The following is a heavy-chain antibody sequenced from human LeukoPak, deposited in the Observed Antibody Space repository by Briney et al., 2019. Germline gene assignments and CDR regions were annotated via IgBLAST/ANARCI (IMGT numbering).Heavy chain of an antibody. Sequence: GGSLRLSCAVSGFTIGSHFMGWVRHLPGKGLQCVAILEPSGNERNYVDSVKGRFSISRDNAQNSLSLQMNSLSADDTAVYYCARLGATSSGKYYFDYWGQGTLVTVSS. CDR1: GFTIGSHF. V-gene: IGHV3-7*01. D-gene: IGHD6-25*01. CDR3: ARLGATSSGKYYFDY. J-gene: IGHJ4*02. CDR2: LEPSGNER.